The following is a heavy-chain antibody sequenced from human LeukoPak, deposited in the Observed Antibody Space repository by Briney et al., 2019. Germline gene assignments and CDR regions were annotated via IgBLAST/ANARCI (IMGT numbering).Heavy chain of an antibody. J-gene: IGHJ5*02. CDR3: ARGRMGKQSRGWFDP. V-gene: IGHV1-8*02. CDR1: GYTFTSYG. D-gene: IGHD6-19*01. Sequence: ASVKVSCKASGYTFTSYGISWVRQATGQGLEWMGWMNPNSGNTGYAQKFQGRVTMTRNTSISTAYMELSSLRSEDTAVYYCARGRMGKQSRGWFDPWGQGTLVTVSS. CDR2: MNPNSGNT.